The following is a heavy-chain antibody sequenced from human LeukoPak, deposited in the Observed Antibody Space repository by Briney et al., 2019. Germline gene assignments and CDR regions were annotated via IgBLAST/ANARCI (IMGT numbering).Heavy chain of an antibody. CDR1: GFTFSSYS. V-gene: IGHV3-48*04. D-gene: IGHD3-9*01. J-gene: IGHJ5*02. CDR3: ARDHLYDILTGYYPGNNWFDP. Sequence: GGSLRLSCAASGFTFSSYSMSWVRQAPGKGLEWVSYISSSSSTIYYADSVKGRFTISRDNAKNSLYLQMNSLRAEDTAVYYCARDHLYDILTGYYPGNNWFDPWGEGTLVTVSS. CDR2: ISSSSSTI.